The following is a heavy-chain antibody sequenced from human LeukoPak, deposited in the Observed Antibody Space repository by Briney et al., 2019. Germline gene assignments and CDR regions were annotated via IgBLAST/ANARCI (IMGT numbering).Heavy chain of an antibody. V-gene: IGHV4-34*01. Sequence: SETLSLTCAVYGGSFSGYYWSWIRQPPGKGLEWIGEINHSGRTYYNPSLKSRVTISVDRSKNQFSLKLSSVTAADTAVYYCARGGYCSSTSCFYWFDPWGQGTLVTVSS. J-gene: IGHJ5*02. CDR1: GGSFSGYY. CDR2: INHSGRT. CDR3: ARGGYCSSTSCFYWFDP. D-gene: IGHD2-2*01.